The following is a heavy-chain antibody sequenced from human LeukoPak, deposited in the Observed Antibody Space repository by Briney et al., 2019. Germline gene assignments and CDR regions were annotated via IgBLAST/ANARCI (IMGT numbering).Heavy chain of an antibody. J-gene: IGHJ4*02. V-gene: IGHV4-4*02. Sequence: PSGTLSLTCAVSGGSIISTNWWSWVRQPPGKGLEWIGEIYHSGSTNYNPSLKSRVTISVDTSKNQFSLKLSSVTAADTAVYYCARDRDYGDASDYWGQGTLVTVSS. CDR1: GGSIISTNW. CDR3: ARDRDYGDASDY. CDR2: IYHSGST. D-gene: IGHD4-17*01.